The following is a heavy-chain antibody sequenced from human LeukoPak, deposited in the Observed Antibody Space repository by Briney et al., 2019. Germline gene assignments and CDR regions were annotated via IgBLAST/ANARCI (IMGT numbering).Heavy chain of an antibody. D-gene: IGHD3-22*01. Sequence: GGSLRLSCAASGFTLSSYGMHWVRQAPGKGLEWVSAISGSGGSTYYADSVKGRFTISRDNSKNTLYLQMNSLRAEDTAVYYCAKASAMIVVVSKHFDYWGQGTLVTVSS. CDR1: GFTLSSYG. J-gene: IGHJ4*02. CDR3: AKASAMIVVVSKHFDY. V-gene: IGHV3-23*01. CDR2: ISGSGGST.